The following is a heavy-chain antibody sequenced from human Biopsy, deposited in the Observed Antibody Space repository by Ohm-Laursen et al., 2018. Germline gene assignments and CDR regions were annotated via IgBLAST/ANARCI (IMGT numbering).Heavy chain of an antibody. CDR3: ATKLTGYFHH. J-gene: IGHJ1*01. Sequence: SSVKVSCKAPGCTFSNYGVNWVRQAPGQGLEWLGGNIPILGTGNYAQKFQDRVTVAADTSTSTATMELRSLRSDDTAVYYCATKLTGYFHHWGQGTLVIVSS. V-gene: IGHV1-69*06. D-gene: IGHD3-9*01. CDR2: NIPILGTG. CDR1: GCTFSNYG.